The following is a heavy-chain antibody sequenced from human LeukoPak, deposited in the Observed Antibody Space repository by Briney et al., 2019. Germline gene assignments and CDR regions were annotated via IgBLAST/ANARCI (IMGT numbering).Heavy chain of an antibody. CDR3: AKGGHYSFFDY. Sequence: PGGSLRLSCTAFGLIFRNYAMTWVRQAPRKGLEWVSTISGDGTETFYADSVKGRFTISRDNSKNTHYLQMGSLRAEDTGIYYCAKGGHYSFFDYWGQGTLVTVSS. CDR1: GLIFRNYA. V-gene: IGHV3-23*01. CDR2: ISGDGTET. J-gene: IGHJ4*02. D-gene: IGHD4-11*01.